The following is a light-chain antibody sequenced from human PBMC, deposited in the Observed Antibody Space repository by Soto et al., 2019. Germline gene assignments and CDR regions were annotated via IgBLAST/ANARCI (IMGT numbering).Light chain of an antibody. J-gene: IGKJ2*01. CDR3: QQYNNWPYT. Sequence: EIVMTQSPATLSVSPGERATLSCRASQSVSSNLAWYQQKPGQVPRLLIYGASTRATGIPARFSGSGSGTEFTLTISSLQSEDFAVYYCQQYNNWPYTFGQGTKVEI. V-gene: IGKV3-15*01. CDR2: GAS. CDR1: QSVSSN.